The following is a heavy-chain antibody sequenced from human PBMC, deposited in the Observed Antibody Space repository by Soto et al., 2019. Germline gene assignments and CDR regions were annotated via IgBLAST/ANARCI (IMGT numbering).Heavy chain of an antibody. Sequence: ASVKVSCKASGYTFTSYYMHWVRQAPGQGLEWMGIINPSGGSTSYAQKFQGRVTMTRDTSTSTVYMELSSLRSEGTAVYYCAREGLRFLEWLSSYGMDVWGQGTTVTVSS. D-gene: IGHD3-3*01. CDR2: INPSGGST. V-gene: IGHV1-46*01. CDR1: GYTFTSYY. J-gene: IGHJ6*02. CDR3: AREGLRFLEWLSSYGMDV.